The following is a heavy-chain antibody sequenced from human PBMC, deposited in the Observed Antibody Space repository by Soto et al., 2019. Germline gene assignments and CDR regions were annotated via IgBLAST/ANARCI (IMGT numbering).Heavy chain of an antibody. D-gene: IGHD1-26*01. J-gene: IGHJ4*02. Sequence: GGSLRLSCAASGFTFSSYAMHWVRQAPGKGLEWVAVISYDGSNKYYADSVKGRFTISRDNSKNTLYLQMNSLRAEDTAVYYCARDQGATKRGVDYWGQGTLVTVSS. CDR3: ARDQGATKRGVDY. V-gene: IGHV3-30*04. CDR1: GFTFSSYA. CDR2: ISYDGSNK.